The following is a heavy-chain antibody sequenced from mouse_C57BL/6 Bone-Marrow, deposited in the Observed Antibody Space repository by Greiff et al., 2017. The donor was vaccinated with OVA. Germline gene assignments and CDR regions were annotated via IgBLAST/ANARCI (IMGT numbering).Heavy chain of an antibody. CDR1: GYTFTDSN. V-gene: IGHV1-18*01. CDR2: INPNNGGT. Sequence: EVHLVESGPELVKPGASVKIPCKASGYTFTDSNMDWVKQSHGKSLEWIGDINPNNGGTIYNQKFKGKATLTVDKSSSTAYMELRSLTSEDTAVYYCARSDSLAYWGQGTLVTVSA. CDR3: ARSDSLAY. J-gene: IGHJ3*01.